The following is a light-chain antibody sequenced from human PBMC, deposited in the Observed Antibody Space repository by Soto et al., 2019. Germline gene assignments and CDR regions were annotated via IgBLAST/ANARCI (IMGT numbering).Light chain of an antibody. J-gene: IGKJ1*01. V-gene: IGKV4-1*01. CDR2: WAS. Sequence: DIVMTQSPDSLAVSLGERATINCQSSQSVLYSANNKNCLAWYQQKPGQPPKLLLYWASTRESGVPDRFSGSGSGTAFTLTISSLQAEDVAVYYCQQYYTTPRTFGQGTKVEIK. CDR1: QSVLYSANNKNC. CDR3: QQYYTTPRT.